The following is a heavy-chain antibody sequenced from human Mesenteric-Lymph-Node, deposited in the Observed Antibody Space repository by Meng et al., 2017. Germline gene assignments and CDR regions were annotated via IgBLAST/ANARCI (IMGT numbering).Heavy chain of an antibody. D-gene: IGHD6-13*01. CDR1: GFSLSTSGMC. Sequence: SGPTLVKPTQTLTLTCTFSGFSLSTSGMCVSWIRQPPGKALEWLALIDWDDDKYYSTSLKTRLTISKDTSKNQVVLTMTNMDPVDTATYYCARRSLLAGPGNDSFDIWGQGTMVTVSS. V-gene: IGHV2-70*01. CDR2: IDWDDDK. J-gene: IGHJ3*02. CDR3: ARRSLLAGPGNDSFDI.